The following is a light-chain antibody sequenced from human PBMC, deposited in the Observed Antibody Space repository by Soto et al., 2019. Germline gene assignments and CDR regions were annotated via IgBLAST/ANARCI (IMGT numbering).Light chain of an antibody. CDR3: QSYDSSLSVVV. J-gene: IGLJ2*01. CDR1: SSNIGADYD. Sequence: QSVLTQPPSVSGAPGQRVTISCTGSSSNIGADYDVHWYQHLPGKAPKLLIYGNSNRPSGVPERFSGSKSGTSASLAVTGLQAEDEADYSCQSYDSSLSVVVFGAGTKLTV. V-gene: IGLV1-40*01. CDR2: GNS.